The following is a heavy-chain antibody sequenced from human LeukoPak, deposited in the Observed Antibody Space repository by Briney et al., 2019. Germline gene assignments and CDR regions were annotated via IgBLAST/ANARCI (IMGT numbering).Heavy chain of an antibody. J-gene: IGHJ3*02. Sequence: GGSLRLSCAASGFTFSSYWMSWVRQAPGKGLEWVANIKQDGSEKYYVDSVKGRFTISRDNAKNSLYLQMSSLRAEDTAVYYCARDGGVVVIVYAFDIWGQGTMVTVSS. CDR1: GFTFSSYW. CDR2: IKQDGSEK. V-gene: IGHV3-7*01. D-gene: IGHD3-22*01. CDR3: ARDGGVVVIVYAFDI.